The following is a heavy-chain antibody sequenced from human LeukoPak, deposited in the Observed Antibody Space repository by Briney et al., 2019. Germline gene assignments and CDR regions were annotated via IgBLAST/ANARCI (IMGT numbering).Heavy chain of an antibody. D-gene: IGHD3-22*01. CDR2: VYYSGST. CDR1: GDSISSSSYY. V-gene: IGHV4-39*01. Sequence: SETLSLTCTVSGDSISSSSYYWGWIRQPPGKGLEWIGSVYYSGSTYYNPSHKSRVTISVDTSKNQFSLKLTSVTAADTAVFYCARHMFRGYNGYFDYWGQGTLVTVSS. CDR3: ARHMFRGYNGYFDY. J-gene: IGHJ4*02.